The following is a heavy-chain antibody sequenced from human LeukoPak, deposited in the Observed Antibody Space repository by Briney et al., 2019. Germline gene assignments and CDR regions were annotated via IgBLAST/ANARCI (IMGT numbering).Heavy chain of an antibody. V-gene: IGHV4-28*01. CDR1: GYSISSNNW. CDR2: VYHSGSA. J-gene: IGHJ3*02. Sequence: PSETLSLTCDVSGYSISSNNWWGWIRQPPGKVLEWIGYVYHSGSAYYNTSLMSRVTMSVDTSKNQFSLKLTSVTAVDTAVYYCARNQAVAANRGAFDIWGQGTMVTVSS. D-gene: IGHD6-19*01. CDR3: ARNQAVAANRGAFDI.